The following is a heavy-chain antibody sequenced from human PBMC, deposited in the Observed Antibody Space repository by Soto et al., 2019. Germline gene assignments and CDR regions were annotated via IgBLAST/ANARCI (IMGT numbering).Heavy chain of an antibody. CDR2: IDSEDGDT. D-gene: IGHD2-2*01. Sequence: ASVKVSCKVSGYTLTELSMHWVRQAPGQSLEWMGWIDSEDGDTKYSQKFQGRLTLTRDTSADTAYMELSSLRSEDTAVYYCARGSTAKWPLDFWGQGTLVTSPQ. CDR1: GYTLTELS. J-gene: IGHJ4*02. CDR3: ARGSTAKWPLDF. V-gene: IGHV1-24*01.